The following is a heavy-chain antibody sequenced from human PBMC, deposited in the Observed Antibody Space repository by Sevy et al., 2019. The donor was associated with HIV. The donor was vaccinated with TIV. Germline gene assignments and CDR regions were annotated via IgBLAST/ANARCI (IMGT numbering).Heavy chain of an antibody. J-gene: IGHJ4*02. CDR2: IKSKTDGGTT. Sequence: GGSLRLSCAASGFTFSNAWMSWVRQAPGKGLEWVGRIKSKTDGGTTDYAAPVKGRFTISRDDSKNTLYLQMNSLKTEDTAVYYCTTDPTSPYNYDTSGYHDYWGQGTLVTVS. CDR1: GFTFSNAW. CDR3: TTDPTSPYNYDTSGYHDY. D-gene: IGHD3-22*01. V-gene: IGHV3-15*01.